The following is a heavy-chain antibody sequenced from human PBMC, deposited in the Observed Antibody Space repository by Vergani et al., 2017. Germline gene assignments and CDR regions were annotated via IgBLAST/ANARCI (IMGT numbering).Heavy chain of an antibody. Sequence: QLQLQESGPGLVKPSETLSLTCTVSGGSISSSNYYWGWIRQPPGKGLEWIGNIYYSGNTYYNPSLESRVTISVDTSKNQFSLKLSSVTAADTAVYYCASLTYCSSTSCYRNKNDAFDIWGQGTMVTVSS. CDR3: ASLTYCSSTSCYRNKNDAFDI. V-gene: IGHV4-39*07. J-gene: IGHJ3*02. CDR2: IYYSGNT. CDR1: GGSISSSNYY. D-gene: IGHD2-2*01.